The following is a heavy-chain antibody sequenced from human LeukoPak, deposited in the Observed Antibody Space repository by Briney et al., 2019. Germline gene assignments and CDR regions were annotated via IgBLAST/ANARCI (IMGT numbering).Heavy chain of an antibody. CDR2: IYTSGST. J-gene: IGHJ6*03. V-gene: IGHV4-4*07. CDR3: ASRTPDDYYYYMDV. Sequence: PSETLSLTCTVSGGSISSYYWNWIRQPAGKGLEWIGRIYTSGSTNYSPSLKSRVTVSLDTSKNQFSLKLSSVTAADTAVYYCASRTPDDYYYYMDVWGKGTTVTVSS. CDR1: GGSISSYY. D-gene: IGHD2-2*01.